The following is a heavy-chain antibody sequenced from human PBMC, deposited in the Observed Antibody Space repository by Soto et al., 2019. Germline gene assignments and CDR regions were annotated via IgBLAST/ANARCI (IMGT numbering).Heavy chain of an antibody. J-gene: IGHJ6*02. V-gene: IGHV4-30-2*01. CDR3: ARVVKSPYYYGMDV. CDR1: GGSISSGGYS. D-gene: IGHD2-21*01. Sequence: QLQLQESGSGLVKPSQTLSLTCAVSGGSISSGGYSWSWIRQPPGKGLEWIGYIYHSGSTYYNPSLKSRVTXXVXRXXNQSSLKPSSVTAADTAVYYCARVVKSPYYYGMDVWGQGTTVTVSS. CDR2: IYHSGST.